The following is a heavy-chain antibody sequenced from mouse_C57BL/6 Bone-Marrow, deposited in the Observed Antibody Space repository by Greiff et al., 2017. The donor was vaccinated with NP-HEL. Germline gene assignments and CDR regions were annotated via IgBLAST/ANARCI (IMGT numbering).Heavy chain of an antibody. V-gene: IGHV1-55*01. Sequence: VQLQQPGAELVKPGASVKMSCKASGYTFTSYWITWVKQRPGQGLEWIGDIYPGSGSTNYNEKFKSKATLTVDTSSSTAYMQLSSLTSEDSAVYYCARGEDYYDYDGYYFDDWGQGTTLTVSS. CDR2: IYPGSGST. CDR3: ARGEDYYDYDGYYFDD. J-gene: IGHJ2*01. D-gene: IGHD2-4*01. CDR1: GYTFTSYW.